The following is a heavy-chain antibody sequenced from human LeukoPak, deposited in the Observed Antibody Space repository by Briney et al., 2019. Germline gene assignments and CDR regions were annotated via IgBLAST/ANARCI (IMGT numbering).Heavy chain of an antibody. CDR2: IWYGGSNK. Sequence: PGRSLRLSCAASGFTFSSYGMHWVRQAPGKGLEWVAVIWYGGSNKYYADSVKGRFTISRDNSKNTLYLQMNSLRAEDTAVYYCAMIWGFDYWGQGTLVTVSS. V-gene: IGHV3-33*08. D-gene: IGHD7-27*01. CDR3: AMIWGFDY. J-gene: IGHJ4*02. CDR1: GFTFSSYG.